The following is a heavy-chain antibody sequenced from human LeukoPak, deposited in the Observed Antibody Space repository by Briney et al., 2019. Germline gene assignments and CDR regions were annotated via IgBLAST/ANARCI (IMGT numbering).Heavy chain of an antibody. Sequence: ATVKVSCKASGYTFTGYYMHWVRQAPGQGLEWMGWINPNSGGTNYAQKFQGRVTMTRDTSISTAYVELSRLRSDDTAVYYCAGVPLLWFGEFGGMDVWGQGTTVTVSS. D-gene: IGHD3-10*01. V-gene: IGHV1-2*02. J-gene: IGHJ6*02. CDR2: INPNSGGT. CDR3: AGVPLLWFGEFGGMDV. CDR1: GYTFTGYY.